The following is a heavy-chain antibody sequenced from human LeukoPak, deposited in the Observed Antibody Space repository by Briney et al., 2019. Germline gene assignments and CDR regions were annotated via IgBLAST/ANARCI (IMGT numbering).Heavy chain of an antibody. CDR3: AREEGHSYGQYLY. D-gene: IGHD5-18*01. Sequence: GGSLRLSCAASGFTFSSYSMNWVRQAPGKGLEWVSSISSSSSYIYYADSVKGRFTISRDNAKNSLYLQMNSLRAEDTAVYYCAREEGHSYGQYLYWGQGTLVTVSS. V-gene: IGHV3-21*01. J-gene: IGHJ4*02. CDR1: GFTFSSYS. CDR2: ISSSSSYI.